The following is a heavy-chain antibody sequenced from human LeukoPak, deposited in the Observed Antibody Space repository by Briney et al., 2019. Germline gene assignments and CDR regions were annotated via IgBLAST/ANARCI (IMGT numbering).Heavy chain of an antibody. CDR3: ARRDVISSTPGNWFDP. V-gene: IGHV5-51*01. CDR2: IFPDDSET. Sequence: GGSLKISCKGSGYSFTSYWIGWVRQLPGKGLEWMGIIFPDDSETRYSPSFQGQVTISADKSISTAYLQWSSLKASDTAMYYCARRDVISSTPGNWFDPWGQGTLVTVSS. D-gene: IGHD2-15*01. J-gene: IGHJ5*02. CDR1: GYSFTSYW.